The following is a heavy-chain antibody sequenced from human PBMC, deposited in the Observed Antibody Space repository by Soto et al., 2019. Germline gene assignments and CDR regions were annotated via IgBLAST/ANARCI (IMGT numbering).Heavy chain of an antibody. CDR2: ISWNSGNI. D-gene: IGHD6-6*01. CDR1: GFTFDDYA. Sequence: DVQLVESGGGLVQPGRSLRLSCAASGFTFDDYAMHWVRQVPGKGLEWVSGISWNSGNIGYADSVKGRFTISRDNAKNSLYLQMNSLRVEDTALYYCAKDTYSSSPYYMDVWGKWTTVTVSS. J-gene: IGHJ6*03. V-gene: IGHV3-9*01. CDR3: AKDTYSSSPYYMDV.